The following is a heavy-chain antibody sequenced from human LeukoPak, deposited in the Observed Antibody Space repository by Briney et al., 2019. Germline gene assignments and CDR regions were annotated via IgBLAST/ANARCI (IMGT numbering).Heavy chain of an antibody. CDR1: GFTVSSNY. J-gene: IGHJ4*02. D-gene: IGHD3-22*01. CDR3: ARGAEYDSSGNFDY. Sequence: GGSLRLSCAASGFTVSSNYMSWVRQAPGKGLEWVSVIYSGGSTYYADSVKGRFTISRDNSKNTLYLQMNSLRAEDTAVYYCARGAEYDSSGNFDYWGQGTVVIVSS. CDR2: IYSGGST. V-gene: IGHV3-66*01.